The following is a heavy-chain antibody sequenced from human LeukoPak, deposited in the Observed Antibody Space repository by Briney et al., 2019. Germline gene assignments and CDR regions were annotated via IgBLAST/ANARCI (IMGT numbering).Heavy chain of an antibody. D-gene: IGHD3-3*01. V-gene: IGHV3-73*01. CDR3: TSSFGDAFDM. CDR1: GFTFSGSA. J-gene: IGHJ3*02. Sequence: GGSLKLSCAASGFTFSGSAMHWVRQASGKGLEWVGHVRSKHNNYATAYAASVKGRFTISRDGSKNTASLQMNSLKTEDTAVYYCTSSFGDAFDMWGQGTMVTVSS. CDR2: VRSKHNNYAT.